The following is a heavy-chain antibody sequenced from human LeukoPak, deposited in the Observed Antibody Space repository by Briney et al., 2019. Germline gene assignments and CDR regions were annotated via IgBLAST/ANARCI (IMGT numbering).Heavy chain of an antibody. V-gene: IGHV4-39*01. CDR3: ASSPSGYWWNFDC. Sequence: PSETLSLTCTVSGGSISSNNYYRGWIRQPPGKGLEWIGSIYYSGSTYNNPSLKSRVTVSVDTTKNQFSLKLTSVTAADTAVYYCASSPSGYWWNFDCWGQGTLVTVSS. CDR1: GGSISSNNYY. CDR2: IYYSGST. D-gene: IGHD3-22*01. J-gene: IGHJ4*02.